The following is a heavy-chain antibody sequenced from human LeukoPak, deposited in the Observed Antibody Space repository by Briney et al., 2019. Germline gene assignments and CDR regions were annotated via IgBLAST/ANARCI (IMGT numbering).Heavy chain of an antibody. CDR2: IWYDGSNK. V-gene: IGHV3-33*01. Sequence: SCKASGYTFTSYDINWVRQAPGKGLEWVAVIWYDGSNKYYADSVKGRFTISRDNSKNTLYLQMNSLRAEDTAVYYCARVASRWGYFDYWGQGPRVTVSS. CDR1: GYTFTSYD. J-gene: IGHJ4*02. CDR3: ARVASRWGYFDY. D-gene: IGHD3-16*01.